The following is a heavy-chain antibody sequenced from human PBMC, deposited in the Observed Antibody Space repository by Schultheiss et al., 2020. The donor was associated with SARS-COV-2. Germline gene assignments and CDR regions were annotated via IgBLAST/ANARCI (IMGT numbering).Heavy chain of an antibody. CDR2: IYSGGST. CDR3: ARSDDVVVVAAINFDN. J-gene: IGHJ4*02. V-gene: IGHV3-66*02. Sequence: GGSLRLSCAASGFTFSSYAMHWVRQAPGKGLEWVAVIYSGGSTYYADSVKGRFTISRDNSKNTLYLQMNSLRAEDTAVYYCARSDDVVVVAAINFDNWGQGTLVTVSS. D-gene: IGHD2-15*01. CDR1: GFTFSSYA.